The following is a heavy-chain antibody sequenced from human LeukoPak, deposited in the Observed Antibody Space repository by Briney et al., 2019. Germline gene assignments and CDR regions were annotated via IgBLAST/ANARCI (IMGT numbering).Heavy chain of an antibody. CDR2: INWNGDNT. CDR1: GFTFDDYA. D-gene: IGHD1-26*01. Sequence: GGSLRLSCAAYGFTFDDYAMSWVRQAPGKGLEWVSGINWNGDNTGSADSVKGRFTISRDNAKNSLYLEMNSLRAEDTALYYCAATYSGNWEFDYWGQGTLVTVSS. CDR3: AATYSGNWEFDY. V-gene: IGHV3-20*04. J-gene: IGHJ4*02.